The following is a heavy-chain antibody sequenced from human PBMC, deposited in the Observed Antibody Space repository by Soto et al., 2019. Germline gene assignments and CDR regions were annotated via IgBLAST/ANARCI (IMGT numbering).Heavy chain of an antibody. D-gene: IGHD6-19*01. V-gene: IGHV4-59*08. CDR3: ARLAVADWFDP. CDR1: GGSISSYY. CDR2: IYYSGST. J-gene: IGHJ5*02. Sequence: QVQLQESGPGLVKPSETLSLTCTVSGGSISSYYWSWIRQPPGKGLEWIGYIYYSGSTNYNPSLKSXXTXSXXTPKNQFSLHLSSVTAADTAVYYCARLAVADWFDPWGQGTLVTVSS.